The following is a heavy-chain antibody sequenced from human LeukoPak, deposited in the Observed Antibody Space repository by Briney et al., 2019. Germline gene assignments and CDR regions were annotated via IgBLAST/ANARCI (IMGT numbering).Heavy chain of an antibody. Sequence: GGSLRLSCAGSGFTFSGYEMNWVRQAPGKGLEWLSYVSTTGDIRHYADSVTGRFTISRDNAENALHLQMNSLRVGDTAIYYCARYSRWGTGNWYFDLWGRGTLVTVSS. D-gene: IGHD6-6*01. V-gene: IGHV3-48*03. CDR3: ARYSRWGTGNWYFDL. J-gene: IGHJ2*01. CDR2: VSTTGDIR. CDR1: GFTFSGYE.